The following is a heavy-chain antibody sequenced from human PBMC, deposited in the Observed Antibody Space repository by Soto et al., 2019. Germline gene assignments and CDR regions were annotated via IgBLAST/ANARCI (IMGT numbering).Heavy chain of an antibody. D-gene: IGHD3-22*01. CDR2: IIPIFGTA. J-gene: IGHJ3*02. CDR1: GGTFSSYA. CDR3: ARARLSYYYDSSGRIDAFDI. Sequence: SVKVSCKASGGTFSSYAISWVRQAPGQGLEWMGGIIPIFGTANYAQKFQGRVTITADESTSTACMELSSLRSEDTAVYYCARARLSYYYDSSGRIDAFDIWGQGTMVTVSS. V-gene: IGHV1-69*13.